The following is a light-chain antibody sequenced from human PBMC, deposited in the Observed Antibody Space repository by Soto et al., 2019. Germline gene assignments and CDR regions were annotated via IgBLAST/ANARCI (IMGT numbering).Light chain of an antibody. Sequence: DIQMTQSPSSLSASVGDRVTITCRASEDISLYLNWYQHKPGKAPKLLIYAASSLQSGVPSRFSGGGSGSDFTLTISSLQPEDFASYFCQHRYTSPTFGQGTKLEIK. CDR1: EDISLY. CDR2: AAS. J-gene: IGKJ2*01. V-gene: IGKV1-39*01. CDR3: QHRYTSPT.